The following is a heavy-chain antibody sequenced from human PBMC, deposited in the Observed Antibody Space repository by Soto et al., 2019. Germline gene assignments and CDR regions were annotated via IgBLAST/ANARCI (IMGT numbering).Heavy chain of an antibody. CDR2: ISAYNGNT. CDR1: GYTFTSYG. J-gene: IGHJ3*02. Sequence: ASVKVSCKASGYTFTSYGISWVRQAPGQGLEWMGWISAYNGNTNYAQKLQGRVTMTTDTSTSTAYMELRSLRSDDTAVYYCARDVDTATRGAFDIWGQGTMVTVSS. D-gene: IGHD5-18*01. V-gene: IGHV1-18*01. CDR3: ARDVDTATRGAFDI.